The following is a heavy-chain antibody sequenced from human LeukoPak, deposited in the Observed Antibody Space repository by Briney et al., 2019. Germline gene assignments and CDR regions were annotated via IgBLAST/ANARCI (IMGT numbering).Heavy chain of an antibody. CDR2: ISGSGGST. J-gene: IGHJ4*02. Sequence: GGSLRLSCTVSGFTLSSYEMTWFRQAPGKGLEWVSAISGSGGSTYYADSVKGRFTISRDNSRNTLYLQMNSLRAEDTAVYYCARDFSSGSYYGDYFFDYWGQGTLVTVSS. V-gene: IGHV3-23*01. CDR3: ARDFSSGSYYGDYFFDY. D-gene: IGHD1-26*01. CDR1: GFTLSSYE.